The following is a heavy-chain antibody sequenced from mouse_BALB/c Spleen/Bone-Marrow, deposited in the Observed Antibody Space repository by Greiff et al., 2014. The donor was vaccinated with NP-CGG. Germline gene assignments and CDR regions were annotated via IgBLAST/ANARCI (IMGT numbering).Heavy chain of an antibody. CDR3: ARGRDYFDY. J-gene: IGHJ2*01. Sequence: VQLKESGPGLAKPSQSLSLTCTVTGYSITSDYAWNWIRQFPGNKLEWMGYIGYSGSTSYNPSLKSRISITRDTSKNQFFLQLNSVTTEDTATYYCARGRDYFDYWGQGTTLTVSS. CDR1: GYSITSDYA. CDR2: IGYSGST. V-gene: IGHV3-2*02.